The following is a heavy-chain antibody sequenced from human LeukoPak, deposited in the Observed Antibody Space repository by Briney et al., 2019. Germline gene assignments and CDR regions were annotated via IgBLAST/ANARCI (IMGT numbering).Heavy chain of an antibody. Sequence: GGSLRLSCAASGFTFSSDWMSWVRQAPGKGLEWVANIKEDGSEKYYVDSVKGRFTISRDNAKNSVHLQMNSLRAADTAVYYCAKDRGPKRITIFGVVISYDAFDIWGQGTMVTVSS. CDR1: GFTFSSDW. V-gene: IGHV3-7*05. CDR3: AKDRGPKRITIFGVVISYDAFDI. J-gene: IGHJ3*02. D-gene: IGHD3-3*01. CDR2: IKEDGSEK.